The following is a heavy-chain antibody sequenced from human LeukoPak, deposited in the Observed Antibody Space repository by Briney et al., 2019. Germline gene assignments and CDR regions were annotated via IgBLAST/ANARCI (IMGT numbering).Heavy chain of an antibody. J-gene: IGHJ4*02. D-gene: IGHD6-13*01. Sequence: GIIYPGDSDTRYSPSFQGQVTISADKSISTAYLQWSSLKASDTAMYYCARQYSSSWKLFDYWGQGTLVTVSS. CDR2: IYPGDSDT. V-gene: IGHV5-51*01. CDR3: ARQYSSSWKLFDY.